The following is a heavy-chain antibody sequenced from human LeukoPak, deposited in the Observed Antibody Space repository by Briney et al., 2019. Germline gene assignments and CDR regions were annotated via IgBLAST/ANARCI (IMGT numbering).Heavy chain of an antibody. V-gene: IGHV1-18*04. D-gene: IGHD3-3*01. Sequence: EASVKVSCKASGYTFTSYYMHWVRQAPGQGLEWMGWISAYNGNTNYAQKLQGRVTMTTDTSTSTAYMELRSLRSDDTAVYYCARADDLGGPDYWGQGTLVTVSS. J-gene: IGHJ4*02. CDR2: ISAYNGNT. CDR1: GYTFTSYY. CDR3: ARADDLGGPDY.